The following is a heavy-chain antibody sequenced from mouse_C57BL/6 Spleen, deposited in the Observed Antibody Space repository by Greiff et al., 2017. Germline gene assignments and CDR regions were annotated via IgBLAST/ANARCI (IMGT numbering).Heavy chain of an antibody. CDR3: ARRDYDAAWFAY. CDR1: GFTFSSYG. J-gene: IGHJ3*01. D-gene: IGHD2-4*01. CDR2: ISSGGSYT. V-gene: IGHV5-6*02. Sequence: EVKLVESGGDLVKPGGSLKLSCAASGFTFSSYGMSWVRQTPDKRLEWVATISSGGSYTYYPDSVKGRFTISRDNAKNTLYLQMSSLKSEDTAMYYCARRDYDAAWFAYWGQGTLVTVSA.